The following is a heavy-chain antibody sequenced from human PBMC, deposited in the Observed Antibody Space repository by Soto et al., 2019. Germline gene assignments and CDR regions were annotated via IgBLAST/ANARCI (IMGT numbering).Heavy chain of an antibody. CDR3: ARARTVGVEFWFDP. CDR2: IYHSGSA. V-gene: IGHV4-30-2*01. J-gene: IGHJ5*02. Sequence: SETLSLTCAVSGGSISSGGYSWNWSRQPPGKGLEWIGHIYHSGSAYYNPSLKSRVTISVDRSKNQFSLNLSSVTSADTAVYYCARARTVGVEFWFDPWGQGTLVTVSS. CDR1: GGSISSGGYS. D-gene: IGHD2-8*01.